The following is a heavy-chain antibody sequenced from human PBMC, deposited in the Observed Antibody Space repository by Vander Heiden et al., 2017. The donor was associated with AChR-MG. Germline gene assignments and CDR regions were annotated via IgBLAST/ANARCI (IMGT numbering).Heavy chain of an antibody. CDR1: GLTFSSYG. V-gene: IGHV3-33*01. CDR2: IWDDGSNK. CDR3: ARDPYSSGSYMDV. J-gene: IGHJ6*03. Sequence: QVQLVESGGGVVQPGRSLRLSCAASGLTFSSYGMHWVRQAPGKGLEWVAVIWDDGSNKYYADSVKGRFTISRDNSKNTLYLQMNSLRAEDTAVYYCARDPYSSGSYMDVWGKGTTVTVSS. D-gene: IGHD6-19*01.